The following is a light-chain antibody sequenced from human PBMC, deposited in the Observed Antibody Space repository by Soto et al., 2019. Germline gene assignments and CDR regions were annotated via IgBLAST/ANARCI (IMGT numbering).Light chain of an antibody. CDR3: QQYGSSPWT. J-gene: IGKJ1*01. V-gene: IGKV3-20*01. CDR2: DIS. Sequence: LPQSPGTNSFLSGERATLACRTSQSVSSSYLAWYQQKPGRAPRLLIHDISRRTTGIPDRFSGSGSGTDFTLTISRVEPEDFAVYYCQQYGSSPWTYGQGTKVDI. CDR1: QSVSSSY.